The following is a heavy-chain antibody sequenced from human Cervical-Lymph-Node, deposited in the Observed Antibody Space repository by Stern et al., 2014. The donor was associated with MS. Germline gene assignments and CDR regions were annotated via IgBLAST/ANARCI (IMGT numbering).Heavy chain of an antibody. J-gene: IGHJ4*02. Sequence: QLVQSGAEVKKPGESLKIACQGSGYSFSSYWIAWVRQMPGQGLEWMGMIFPSDSETRYSPSFEGQVTISVDKSASTAYLHWSSLKASDTARYYCGREVAMTAGLLGFWGQGTQVIVS. CDR2: IFPSDSET. CDR3: GREVAMTAGLLGF. D-gene: IGHD3-22*01. V-gene: IGHV5-51*01. CDR1: GYSFSSYW.